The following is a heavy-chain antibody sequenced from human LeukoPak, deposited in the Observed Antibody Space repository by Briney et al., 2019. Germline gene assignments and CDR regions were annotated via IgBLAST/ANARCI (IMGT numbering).Heavy chain of an antibody. CDR2: ISSSSSYI. CDR1: GFTFSSYS. D-gene: IGHD4-17*01. V-gene: IGHV3-21*01. CDR3: APRKQDSGAYPHDAFDI. Sequence: PGGSLRLSCAASGFTFSSYSMDCVRQTPGKGLEWVSSISSSSSYIYYADSVKGRFTISRDNAKNSLYLQMNSLRAEDTAVYYCAPRKQDSGAYPHDAFDIWGQGTMVTVSS. J-gene: IGHJ3*02.